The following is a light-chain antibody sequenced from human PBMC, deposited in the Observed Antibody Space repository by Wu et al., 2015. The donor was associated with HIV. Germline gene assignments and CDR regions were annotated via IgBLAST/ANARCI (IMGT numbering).Light chain of an antibody. Sequence: EIVMTQSPATLSVSPGERVTLSCWASQSVGTNLAWYQQEPGQAPRLLIYDASTRATGISPRFSGSGSGTEFTLTISRLEPEDFAVYYCQLYGTSPQVTFGGGTKVEIK. V-gene: IGKV3D-15*01. J-gene: IGKJ4*01. CDR1: QSVGTN. CDR3: QLYGTSPQVT. CDR2: DAS.